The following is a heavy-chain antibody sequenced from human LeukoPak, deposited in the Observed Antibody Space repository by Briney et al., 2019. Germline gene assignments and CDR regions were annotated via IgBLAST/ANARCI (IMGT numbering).Heavy chain of an antibody. CDR1: GYTFTGYY. D-gene: IGHD2-21*02. Sequence: ASVKVSCKASGYTFTGYYMHWVRQAPGQGLEWMGWLNPKSGDTGYAQKFQGRVAMTRNTSISTAYMELSSLTSEDTAVYYCARGTALSSPLEYWGQGTLVTVSS. V-gene: IGHV1-8*02. J-gene: IGHJ4*02. CDR2: LNPKSGDT. CDR3: ARGTALSSPLEY.